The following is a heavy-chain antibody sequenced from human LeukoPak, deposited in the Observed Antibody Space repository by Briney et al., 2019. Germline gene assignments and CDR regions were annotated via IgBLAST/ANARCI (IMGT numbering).Heavy chain of an antibody. CDR2: ISGSGGST. Sequence: RAGGSLRLSCAASGFTFSSYAMNWVRQAPGKGLEWVSVISGSGGSTYYADSVKGRFTISRDNSKNTLYLQMNSLRAEDTAVYYCAKDSIKRYYDSSGPNWFDPWGQGTLVTVSS. D-gene: IGHD3-22*01. V-gene: IGHV3-23*01. CDR1: GFTFSSYA. J-gene: IGHJ5*02. CDR3: AKDSIKRYYDSSGPNWFDP.